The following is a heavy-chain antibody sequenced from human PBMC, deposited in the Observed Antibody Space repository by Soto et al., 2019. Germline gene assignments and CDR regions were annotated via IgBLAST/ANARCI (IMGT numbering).Heavy chain of an antibody. D-gene: IGHD6-13*01. J-gene: IGHJ1*01. V-gene: IGHV1-18*04. CDR1: GYTFTNYG. CDR3: ARGGSSWSAEYYQH. CDR2: ISGYNGDT. Sequence: ASVKVSCKASGYTFTNYGINCVRQAPGQGPEWMGWISGYNGDTKYSQTLQGRVTMTTDTSTSTAYMELRSLRSDDTAVYFCARGGSSWSAEYYQHWGQGTLVTVSS.